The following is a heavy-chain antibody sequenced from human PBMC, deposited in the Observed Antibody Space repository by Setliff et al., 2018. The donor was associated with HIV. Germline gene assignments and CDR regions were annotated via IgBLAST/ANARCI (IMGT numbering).Heavy chain of an antibody. CDR3: ARDRVRITIFGANDASDI. CDR2: IIPIFGTT. D-gene: IGHD3-3*01. J-gene: IGHJ3*02. V-gene: IGHV1-69*13. CDR1: GGTFSSYG. Sequence: SVKVSCKASGGTFSSYGISWVRQAPRQGLEWMGKIIPIFGTTDYAQKFQGRVTITADESTSTAYIELSSLSSEDTAVYYCARDRVRITIFGANDASDIWGQGTMVTVSS.